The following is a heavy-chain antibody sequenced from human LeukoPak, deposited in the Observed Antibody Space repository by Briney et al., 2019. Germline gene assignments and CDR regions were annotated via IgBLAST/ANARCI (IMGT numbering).Heavy chain of an antibody. CDR3: ARDHAGSQFYYYDSSGSDY. J-gene: IGHJ4*02. CDR2: INPNSGGT. CDR1: GYTFTVYY. V-gene: IGHV1-2*06. Sequence: GASVKVSCKASGYTFTVYYMHWVRQAPGQGLEWMGRINPNSGGTNCAQKFQGRVTMTRDTSISTAYMELSRLRSDDTAVYYCARDHAGSQFYYYDSSGSDYWGQGTLVTVSS. D-gene: IGHD3-22*01.